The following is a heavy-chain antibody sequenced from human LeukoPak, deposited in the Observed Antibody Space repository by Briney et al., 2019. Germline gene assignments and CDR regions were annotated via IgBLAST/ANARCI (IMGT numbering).Heavy chain of an antibody. V-gene: IGHV3-21*01. J-gene: IGHJ6*03. CDR3: ARALRSSRLSITPWNYFYDYIDV. D-gene: IGHD3-3*02. CDR1: ESTKDRHL. CDR2: IRSSATDK. Sequence: GGSLRLSCVASESTKDRHLMNWLRQSPGKGLEWVSSIRSSATDKFYADSVKGRFTISSDAARNAVYLQMDSLRVEDSAIYYCARALRSSRLSITPWNYFYDYIDVWGKGTRVTVSS.